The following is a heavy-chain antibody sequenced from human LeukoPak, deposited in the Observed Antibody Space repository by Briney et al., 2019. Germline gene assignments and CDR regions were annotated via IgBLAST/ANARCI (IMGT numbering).Heavy chain of an antibody. J-gene: IGHJ4*02. Sequence: PGGSLRLSCAASGFTFSSYSMNWVRQAPGKGLEWVSYISSSSSTIYYADSVKGRFTISRDNSKNTQYLQMNSLRAEDTAVYYCAKGRLDLDYWGQGTLITVSS. V-gene: IGHV3-48*04. CDR1: GFTFSSYS. CDR3: AKGRLDLDY. CDR2: ISSSSSTI. D-gene: IGHD1-7*01.